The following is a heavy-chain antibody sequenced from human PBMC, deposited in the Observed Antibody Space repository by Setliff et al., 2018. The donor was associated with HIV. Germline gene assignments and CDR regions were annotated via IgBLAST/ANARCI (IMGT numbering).Heavy chain of an antibody. J-gene: IGHJ4*02. CDR2: GFHSGSP. CDR1: GYSISSGYY. Sequence: SETLSLTCAVSGYSISSGYYWGWIRQPPGKGLEWIGSGFHSGSPYYNPSLKSRVTISIDTSKNQFSLKLTSVTAADTAVYYCARAFGTKYYFDYWGQGTLVTVS. V-gene: IGHV4-38-2*01. D-gene: IGHD1-7*01. CDR3: ARAFGTKYYFDY.